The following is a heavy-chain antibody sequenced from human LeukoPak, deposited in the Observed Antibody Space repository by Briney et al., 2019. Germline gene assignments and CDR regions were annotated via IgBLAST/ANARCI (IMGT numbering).Heavy chain of an antibody. CDR1: GYSFTSYG. V-gene: IGHV1-18*01. Sequence: GESLQISCKGSGYSFTSYGISWVRQAPGQGLEWMGWISAYNGNTNYAQKLQGRVTMTTDTSTSTAYMELRSLRSDDTAVYYCAKALAVADAFDIWGQGTMVTVSS. CDR3: AKALAVADAFDI. CDR2: ISAYNGNT. J-gene: IGHJ3*02. D-gene: IGHD6-19*01.